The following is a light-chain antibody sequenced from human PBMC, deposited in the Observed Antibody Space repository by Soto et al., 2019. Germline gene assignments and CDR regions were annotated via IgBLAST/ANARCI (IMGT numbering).Light chain of an antibody. CDR2: GKN. CDR3: QSYDSSLSGSYV. Sequence: VLTQPPSVSGAPGQRVTISCTGSSSNIGAGYDVHWYQQLPGTAPKLLIYGKNNRPSGVPDRFSGSKSGTSASLTITGLQVEDEADYYCQSYDSSLSGSYVFGTGTKV. J-gene: IGLJ1*01. CDR1: SSNIGAGYD. V-gene: IGLV1-40*01.